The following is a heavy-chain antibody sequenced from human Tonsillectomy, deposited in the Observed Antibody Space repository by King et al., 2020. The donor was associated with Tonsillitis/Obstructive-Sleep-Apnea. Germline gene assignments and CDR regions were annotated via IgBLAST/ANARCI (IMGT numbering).Heavy chain of an antibody. CDR2: ISYDGSNK. D-gene: IGHD3-3*01. CDR1: GFTFSSYG. J-gene: IGHJ4*02. V-gene: IGHV3-30*18. Sequence: VQLVESGGGVVQPGRSLRVSCAASGFTFSSYGMHWVRQAPGKGLEWVAVISYDGSNKYYADSVKGRFTISRDNSKNTLFLQMDSLRAGDTAVYYCAKDLGKSGYYDYWGQGTLVTVSS. CDR3: AKDLGKSGYYDY.